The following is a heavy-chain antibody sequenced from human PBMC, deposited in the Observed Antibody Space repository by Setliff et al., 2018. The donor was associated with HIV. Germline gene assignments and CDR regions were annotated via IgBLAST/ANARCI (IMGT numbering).Heavy chain of an antibody. J-gene: IGHJ6*02. Sequence: GGSLRLSCAASGFTVSSNYMSWVRQAPGKGLEWVSVIYSGGSTYYADSVKGRFTISRDNSKNTLYFQMNSLRAEDTAVYYCAREEGGLYGMDVWGQGTTVTVSS. V-gene: IGHV3-53*05. CDR3: AREEGGLYGMDV. CDR2: IYSGGST. D-gene: IGHD3-16*01. CDR1: GFTVSSNY.